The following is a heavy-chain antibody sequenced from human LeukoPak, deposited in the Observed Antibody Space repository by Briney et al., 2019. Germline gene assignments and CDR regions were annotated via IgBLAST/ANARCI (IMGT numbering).Heavy chain of an antibody. CDR2: ISGSGGST. CDR1: GFTFSSYA. J-gene: IGHJ5*02. CDR3: AKNPNWNDVNWFDP. Sequence: PGGSLRLSCAASGFTFSSYARSWVRQARGKGLEWVSAISGSGGSTYYADSAKGRFTISRDNSKNTLYLQMNSLRAEDTAVYYCAKNPNWNDVNWFDPWGQGTLVTVSS. D-gene: IGHD1-1*01. V-gene: IGHV3-23*01.